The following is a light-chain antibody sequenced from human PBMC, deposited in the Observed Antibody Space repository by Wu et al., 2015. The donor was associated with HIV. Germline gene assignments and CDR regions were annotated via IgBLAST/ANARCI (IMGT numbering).Light chain of an antibody. CDR1: QNIGNA. J-gene: IGKJ5*01. V-gene: IGKV3-11*01. CDR2: DAS. CDR3: QYRTT. Sequence: EIVLTQSPATLSLSPGDRATLSCRASQNIGNALAWYQQKPGQTPRLLFFDASNRAPGIPPRFSGRGSGTDFALTISSLGSEDFAVYFCQYRTTFGQGTRLESK.